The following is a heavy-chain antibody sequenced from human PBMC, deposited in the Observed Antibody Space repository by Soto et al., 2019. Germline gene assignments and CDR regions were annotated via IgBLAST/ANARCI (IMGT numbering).Heavy chain of an antibody. CDR2: ISAYNGNT. J-gene: IGHJ6*02. Sequence: ASVKVSCKASGYTFTSYFITWVRQAPGQGLEWMGWISAYNGNTNYAQMLQGRVTMTTDTSTATAYMEMRSLRSDDTAVYYCARQNYYSGMDVWGQGTTVTVSS. CDR1: GYTFTSYF. CDR3: ARQNYYSGMDV. V-gene: IGHV1-18*01.